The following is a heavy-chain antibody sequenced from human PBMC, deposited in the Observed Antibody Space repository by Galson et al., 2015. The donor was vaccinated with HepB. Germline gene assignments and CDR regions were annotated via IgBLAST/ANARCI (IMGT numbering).Heavy chain of an antibody. D-gene: IGHD7-27*01. CDR1: GYTFTSYG. J-gene: IGHJ4*02. V-gene: IGHV1-18*01. CDR2: ISAYNGNT. CDR3: ARDLTGDQRQVTYFDY. Sequence: SVKVSCKASGYTFTSYGISWVRQAPGQGLEWMGWISAYNGNTNYAQKLQGRVTMTTDTSTSTAYMELRSLRSDDTAVYYCARDLTGDQRQVTYFDYWGQGTLVTVSS.